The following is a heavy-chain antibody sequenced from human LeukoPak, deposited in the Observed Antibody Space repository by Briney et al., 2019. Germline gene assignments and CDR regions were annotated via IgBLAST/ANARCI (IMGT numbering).Heavy chain of an antibody. J-gene: IGHJ6*03. D-gene: IGHD5-24*01. CDR1: RFTSREYR. CDR2: INGVGNNT. CDR3: ARAHEIYYLDV. V-gene: IGHV3-74*01. Sequence: GGSLRLSCAASRFTSREYRAYSGCPRPQARLLWVSHINGVGNNTSYADSAKGRFTISRDNATNTLYMQMNSLRDEETAVYYTARAHEIYYLDVWGQGTTVTVSS.